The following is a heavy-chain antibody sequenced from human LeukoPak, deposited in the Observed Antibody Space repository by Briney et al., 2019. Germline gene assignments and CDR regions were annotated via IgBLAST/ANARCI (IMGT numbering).Heavy chain of an antibody. D-gene: IGHD3-22*01. V-gene: IGHV4-59*08. CDR2: IYYSGST. CDR1: GGSISIYY. J-gene: IGHJ4*02. CDR3: ASRKFSAYSPFDY. Sequence: KTSETLSLTCTVSGGSISIYYWSWIRQPPGKGLEWIGYIYYSGSTNYNPSLKSRVTISVDTSKNQFSLKLSSVTAADTAVYYCASRKFSAYSPFDYWGQGTLVTVSS.